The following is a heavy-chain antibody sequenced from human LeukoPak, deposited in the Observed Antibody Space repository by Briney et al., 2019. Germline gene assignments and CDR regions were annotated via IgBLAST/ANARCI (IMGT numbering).Heavy chain of an antibody. Sequence: GGSLRLSCAASGFTVSSNYMSWVRQAPGKGLEWVSVIYSGGSTYYADSVKGRFTISRDNSKNTLYLQMNSLGAEDTAVYYCAPRRVTMIVATWGQGTLVTVSS. D-gene: IGHD3-22*01. CDR3: APRRVTMIVAT. CDR1: GFTVSSNY. CDR2: IYSGGST. V-gene: IGHV3-53*01. J-gene: IGHJ5*02.